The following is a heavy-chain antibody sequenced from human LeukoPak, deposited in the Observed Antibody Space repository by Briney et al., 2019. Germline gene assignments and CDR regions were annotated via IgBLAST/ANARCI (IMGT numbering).Heavy chain of an antibody. J-gene: IGHJ5*02. CDR3: VREAGYCASVCLKSNWFDP. Sequence: GGSLRLSCAASGFTFSRSAMTWVRQTPGKGLDWVSSISPSGNTYYADSVRGRFAISRDDSKNMVYLQMNSLRDEDTALYYCVREAGYCASVCLKSNWFDPWGQGTLVTVSS. CDR1: GFTFSRSA. CDR2: ISPSGNT. V-gene: IGHV3-23*01. D-gene: IGHD2-15*01.